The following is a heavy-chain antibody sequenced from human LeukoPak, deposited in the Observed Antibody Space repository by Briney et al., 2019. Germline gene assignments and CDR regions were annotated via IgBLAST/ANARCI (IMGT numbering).Heavy chain of an antibody. J-gene: IGHJ4*02. Sequence: GASVKVSCKASGYTFTSYDINWVRQATGQGLEWMGWMNPNSGNTGYAQKFQGRVTMTRNTSISTAYMELSSPRSEDTAVYYCARIRSVMWGIQQLVHIFDYWGQGTLVTVSS. V-gene: IGHV1-8*01. CDR3: ARIRSVMWGIQQLVHIFDY. CDR2: MNPNSGNT. CDR1: GYTFTSYD. D-gene: IGHD6-13*01.